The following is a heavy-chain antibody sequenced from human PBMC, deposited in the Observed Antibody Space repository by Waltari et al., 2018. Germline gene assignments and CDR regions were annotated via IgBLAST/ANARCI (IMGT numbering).Heavy chain of an antibody. CDR2: IYYSGST. Sequence: QLQLQESGPGLVKPSETLSLTCTVSGGSISRSSYYWGWIRQPPGKGLEWIGSIYYSGSTYYNPSLKSRVTISVDTSKNQFSLKLSSVTAADTAVYYCASTYSSGWYSAFDIWGQGTMVTVSS. CDR1: GGSISRSSYY. V-gene: IGHV4-39*01. J-gene: IGHJ3*02. D-gene: IGHD6-19*01. CDR3: ASTYSSGWYSAFDI.